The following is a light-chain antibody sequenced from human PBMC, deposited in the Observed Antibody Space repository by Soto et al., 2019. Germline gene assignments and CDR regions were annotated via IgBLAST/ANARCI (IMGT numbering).Light chain of an antibody. Sequence: EIVLTQSPGTLCLSPGERATLSCRASQSVSTTILGCYQQKPGQAPMRLVYGTSRRATGIPDRFSGRGSGTYFTLTISSLEPEDFAVYYCQHYGSSPPMYPFGEGTEPEIK. CDR3: QHYGSSPPMYP. J-gene: IGKJ2*01. CDR2: GTS. V-gene: IGKV3-20*01. CDR1: QSVSTTI.